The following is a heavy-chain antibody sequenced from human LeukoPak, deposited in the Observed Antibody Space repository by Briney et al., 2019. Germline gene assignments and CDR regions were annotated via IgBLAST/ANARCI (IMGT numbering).Heavy chain of an antibody. D-gene: IGHD5-18*01. CDR3: ARLSGYSYGYFFFPLDY. J-gene: IGHJ4*02. V-gene: IGHV5-51*03. CDR1: GYSFTSYW. Sequence: GESPKISCKGSGYSFTSYWIGWVRQMPGKGLECMGLIYPGYSDTRYSPSFQGQVTISADKSIRTAYLQWSSLKAPDTAMYYCARLSGYSYGYFFFPLDYWGQGTQVTVSS. CDR2: IYPGYSDT.